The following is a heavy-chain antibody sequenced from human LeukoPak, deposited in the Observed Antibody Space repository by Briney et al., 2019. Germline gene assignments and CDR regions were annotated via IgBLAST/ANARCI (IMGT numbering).Heavy chain of an antibody. Sequence: SQSLSLTCTVAGGSISTSSYYWGWVRQPPGKGLEGTGRIYYSGSTYYTPSLKSRATLSVDTSKNQFSLKLRSVTAAHTAVYYCARHSVDRSGYRAVDYWGQGTLVTVSS. CDR1: GGSISTSSYY. D-gene: IGHD3-22*01. J-gene: IGHJ4*02. CDR3: ARHSVDRSGYRAVDY. V-gene: IGHV4-39*01. CDR2: IYYSGST.